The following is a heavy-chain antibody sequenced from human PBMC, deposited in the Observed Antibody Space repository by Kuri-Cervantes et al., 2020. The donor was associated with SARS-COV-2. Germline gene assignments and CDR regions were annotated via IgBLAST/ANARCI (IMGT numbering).Heavy chain of an antibody. Sequence: SVKVSCKASGGTFGSYAVSWVRQAPGQGLEWMGGIIPIVGITNYAQNFQGRVTFTADKSTSTAYMELRSLRSDDTAVYYCARVGREGGYEGQWLRYYYYYGMDVWGQGTTVTVSS. D-gene: IGHD5-12*01. CDR2: IIPIVGIT. J-gene: IGHJ6*02. V-gene: IGHV1-69*10. CDR3: ARVGREGGYEGQWLRYYYYYGMDV. CDR1: GGTFGSYA.